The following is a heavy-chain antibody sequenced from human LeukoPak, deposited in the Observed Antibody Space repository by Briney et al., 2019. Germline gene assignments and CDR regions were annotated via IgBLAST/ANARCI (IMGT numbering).Heavy chain of an antibody. CDR1: GFTFSSYS. Sequence: AGGSLRLSCAASGFTFSSYSMNWVRQAPGKGLEWVSYISSSSSTIHYADSVKGRFTISRDNAKNSLYLQMNSLRAEDTAVYYCARAYSGSYRLAFDIWGQGTMVTVSS. D-gene: IGHD1-26*01. CDR2: ISSSSSTI. CDR3: ARAYSGSYRLAFDI. J-gene: IGHJ3*02. V-gene: IGHV3-48*01.